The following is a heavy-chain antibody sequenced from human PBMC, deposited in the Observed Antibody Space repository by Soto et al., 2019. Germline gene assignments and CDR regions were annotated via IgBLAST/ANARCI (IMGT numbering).Heavy chain of an antibody. CDR1: GGSISSGGYY. CDR3: ARDSKGDTEHDAFDI. CDR2: IYYSGST. J-gene: IGHJ3*02. V-gene: IGHV4-31*03. Sequence: TLSLTCTVSGGSISSGGYYWSWIRQHPGKGLEWIGYIYYSGSTYYNPSLKSRVTISVDTSKNQFSLKLSSVTAADTAVYYCARDSKGDTEHDAFDIWGQGTMVTVSS. D-gene: IGHD3-16*01.